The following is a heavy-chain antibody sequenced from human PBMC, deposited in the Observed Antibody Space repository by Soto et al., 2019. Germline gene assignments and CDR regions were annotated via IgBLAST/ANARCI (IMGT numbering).Heavy chain of an antibody. CDR2: IYFTGST. J-gene: IGHJ5*02. Sequence: SETLSLTCTVSGGAVSSGTYYWSWIRQLPGKGLEWIGHIYFTGSTNYNPSLKSRVTMSLDTSRNQFSLKLSSVTAADAAVYYCTRGPPRVQWFDPWGLGTLVTVSS. CDR3: TRGPPRVQWFDP. V-gene: IGHV4-61*01. CDR1: GGAVSSGTYY.